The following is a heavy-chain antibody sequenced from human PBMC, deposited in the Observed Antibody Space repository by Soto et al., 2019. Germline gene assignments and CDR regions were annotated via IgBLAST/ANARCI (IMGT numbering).Heavy chain of an antibody. V-gene: IGHV3-48*03. CDR2: ISSSGSTI. CDR1: GFTFSSYE. Sequence: VGSLRLSCAASGFTFSSYEMNWVRQAPGKGLEWVSYISSSGSTIYYADSVKGRFTISRDNAKNSLYLQMNSLRAEDTAVYYCARDVVYYDFWSGYYTGRNMDVWGQGTTVTVSS. CDR3: ARDVVYYDFWSGYYTGRNMDV. D-gene: IGHD3-3*01. J-gene: IGHJ6*02.